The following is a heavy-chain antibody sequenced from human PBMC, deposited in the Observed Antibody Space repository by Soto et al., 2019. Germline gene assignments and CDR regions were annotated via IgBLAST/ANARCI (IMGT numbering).Heavy chain of an antibody. CDR3: ARGGLGGWNWYSGSRLASDY. CDR2: IYYNGGT. V-gene: IGHV4-61*01. Sequence: SETLSLTCTVSRVSVCSGYYYWSWIRQPPGRGLEWIGHIYYNGGTNYNPSLKSRVIISADTSKNQCSLKMSAVTAADTAMYYCARGGLGGWNWYSGSRLASDYWGQANMVT. CDR1: RVSVCSGYYY. J-gene: IGHJ4*02. D-gene: IGHD1-7*01.